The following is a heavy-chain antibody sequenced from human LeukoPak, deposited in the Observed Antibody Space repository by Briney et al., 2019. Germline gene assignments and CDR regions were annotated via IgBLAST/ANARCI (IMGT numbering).Heavy chain of an antibody. CDR3: ARGRVPYYDSSGSKYYFDY. CDR1: GGSISSYY. J-gene: IGHJ4*02. Sequence: SETLSLTCTVSGGSISSYYWSWIRQPPGKGLEWIGYIYYSGSTNYNPSLKSRVTISVDTSKNQFSLKLSSVTAADTAVYYCARGRVPYYDSSGSKYYFDYWGQGTLVTVSS. D-gene: IGHD3-22*01. CDR2: IYYSGST. V-gene: IGHV4-59*12.